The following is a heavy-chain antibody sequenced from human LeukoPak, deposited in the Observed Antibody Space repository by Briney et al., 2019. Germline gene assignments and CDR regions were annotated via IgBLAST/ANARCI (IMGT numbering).Heavy chain of an antibody. J-gene: IGHJ4*02. Sequence: SETLSLTCTVSGGSISSGSYYWSWIRQPAGKGLEWIGRIYTGGSTNYNPSLKSRVTISVDTSKNQFSLKLSSVTAADTAVYYCASSAQHRGWSYYDFWSGFLFDYWGQGTLVTVSS. V-gene: IGHV4-61*02. CDR1: GGSISSGSYY. CDR2: IYTGGST. D-gene: IGHD3-3*01. CDR3: ASSAQHRGWSYYDFWSGFLFDY.